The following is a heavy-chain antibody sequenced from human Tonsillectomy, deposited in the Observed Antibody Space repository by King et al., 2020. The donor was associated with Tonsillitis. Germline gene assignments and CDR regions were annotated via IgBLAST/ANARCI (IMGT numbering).Heavy chain of an antibody. CDR2: ISYDGSNK. J-gene: IGHJ4*02. D-gene: IGHD3-10*01. CDR1: GFTFSSYG. V-gene: IGHV3-30*18. Sequence: VQLVESGGGVVQPGRSLRLSCAASGFTFSSYGMHWVRQAPGKGLEWVAVISYDGSNKYYADSVKGRFTISRDNSKNTLYLQMNSLRAEDTAVYYCAKEGEAYGSGSYWTFGDYWGQGTLVPVSS. CDR3: AKEGEAYGSGSYWTFGDY.